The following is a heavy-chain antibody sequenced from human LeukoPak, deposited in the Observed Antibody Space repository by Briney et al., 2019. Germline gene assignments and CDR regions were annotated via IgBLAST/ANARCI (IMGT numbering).Heavy chain of an antibody. CDR1: GGTFSSYA. D-gene: IGHD2-2*02. J-gene: IGHJ6*02. CDR3: ARGRHCSSTSCYNYYYYGMDV. Sequence: SVKVSCKASGGTFSSYAISWVRQAPGQGLEWMGRIIPIFGIANYAQKFQGRVTITADKSTSTAYMELSSLRSEDTAVYYCARGRHCSSTSCYNYYYYGMDVWGQGTTVTVSS. CDR2: IIPIFGIA. V-gene: IGHV1-69*04.